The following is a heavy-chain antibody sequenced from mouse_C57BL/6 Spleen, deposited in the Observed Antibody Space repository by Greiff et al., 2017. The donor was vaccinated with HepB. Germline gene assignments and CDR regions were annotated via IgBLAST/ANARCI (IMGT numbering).Heavy chain of an antibody. CDR2: IYPRSGNT. CDR1: GYTFTSYG. J-gene: IGHJ2*01. V-gene: IGHV1-81*01. CDR3: ARLYYGSSLYLDY. D-gene: IGHD1-1*01. Sequence: QVQLQQSGAELARPGASVKLSCKASGYTFTSYGISWVKQRTGQGLEWIGEIYPRSGNTYYNEKFKGKATLTADKSSSTAYMELRSLTSEDSAVYFCARLYYGSSLYLDYWGQGTTLTVSS.